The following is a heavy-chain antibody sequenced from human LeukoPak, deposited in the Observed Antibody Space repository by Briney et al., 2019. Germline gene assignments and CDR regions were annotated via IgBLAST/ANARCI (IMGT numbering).Heavy chain of an antibody. CDR1: GGSISDYY. D-gene: IGHD2-2*01. J-gene: IGHJ3*02. V-gene: IGHV4-59*01. CDR2: VHYSGST. Sequence: TSETLSLTCTVSGGSISDYYWSWIRQPPGKRLEWIGYVHYSGSTNYTPSLKSRVTISINTSKNQFSLRLSPVTAADTAVYYCAGATSREAFDIWGQGTLVTVSS. CDR3: AGATSREAFDI.